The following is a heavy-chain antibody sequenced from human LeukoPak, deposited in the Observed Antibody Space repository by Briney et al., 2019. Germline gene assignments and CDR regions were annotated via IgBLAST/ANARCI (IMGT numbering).Heavy chain of an antibody. V-gene: IGHV1-24*01. CDR3: ATGGGYDILTGSVY. CDR2: FDPEDGET. J-gene: IGHJ4*02. D-gene: IGHD3-9*01. CDR1: GYTLTELS. Sequence: ASVKVSCKVSGYTLTELSMHWVRQAPGKGLEWMGGFDPEDGETIYAQKFQGRVTMTEDTSTDTAYMELSSLRSEDTAVYYCATGGGYDILTGSVYWGQGTLVTVSS.